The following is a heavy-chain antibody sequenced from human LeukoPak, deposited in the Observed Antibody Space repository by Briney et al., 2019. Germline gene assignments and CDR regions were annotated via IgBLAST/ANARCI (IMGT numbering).Heavy chain of an antibody. D-gene: IGHD3-22*01. CDR1: AYTFTSYD. V-gene: IGHV1-8*03. CDR2: MNPNSGNT. Sequence: ASVKVSCKASAYTFTSYDINWVRQATGQGLEWMGWMNPNSGNTGYAQKFQGRVTITRNTSISTAYMELSSLRSEDTAVYYCARGLVDYDSNGYQYNWFYPWGQGTLVTVSS. J-gene: IGHJ5*02. CDR3: ARGLVDYDSNGYQYNWFYP.